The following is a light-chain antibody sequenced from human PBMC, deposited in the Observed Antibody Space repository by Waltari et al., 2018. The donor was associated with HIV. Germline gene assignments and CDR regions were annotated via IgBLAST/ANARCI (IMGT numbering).Light chain of an antibody. CDR1: QSVTSSF. V-gene: IGKV3-20*01. CDR3: QQYGSSPLT. J-gene: IGKJ4*01. Sequence: EIVLTQSPGTLSSSSAARAPLSCRASQSVTSSFLSWYQQKPGQAPRLLIYGASSRATGIPDRFSGGGSGTDFTLTISRLEPEDFAVYYCQQYGSSPLTFGGGTKVDIK. CDR2: GAS.